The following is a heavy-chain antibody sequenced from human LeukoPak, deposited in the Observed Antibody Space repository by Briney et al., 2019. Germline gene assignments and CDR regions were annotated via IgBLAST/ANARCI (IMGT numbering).Heavy chain of an antibody. D-gene: IGHD4-11*01. J-gene: IGHJ4*02. CDR2: INTNTGNP. Sequence: ASVKVSCKASGYTFTGYYMYWVRQAPGQGLEWMGWINTNTGNPTYAQGFTGRFVFSLDTSVSTAYLQISSLKAEDTAVYYCAREVRAFDYWGQGTLVTVSS. CDR3: AREVRAFDY. V-gene: IGHV7-4-1*02. CDR1: GYTFTGYY.